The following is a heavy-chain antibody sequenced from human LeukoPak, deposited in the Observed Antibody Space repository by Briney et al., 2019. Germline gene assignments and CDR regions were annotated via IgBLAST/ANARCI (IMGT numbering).Heavy chain of an antibody. Sequence: GGSVLLSCSASGCTFSSYSMNWVRQAPGKGLQWVSYNSRSSSSIYYTDSVNGRFTISRDNAKNSLYLQMNSLRAEETAVYYCARDGYYDFWNGYYTDYYYYMDVWGKGTTVTVSS. CDR1: GCTFSSYS. CDR2: NSRSSSSI. J-gene: IGHJ6*03. CDR3: ARDGYYDFWNGYYTDYYYYMDV. D-gene: IGHD3-3*01. V-gene: IGHV3-48*04.